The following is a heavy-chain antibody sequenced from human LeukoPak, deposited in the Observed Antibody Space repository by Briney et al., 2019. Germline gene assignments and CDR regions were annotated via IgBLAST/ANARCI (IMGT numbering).Heavy chain of an antibody. D-gene: IGHD2-15*01. J-gene: IGHJ3*02. Sequence: GGSLRLSCAASGFTFSSYWMTWVRQAPGKGLEWMANIKHDGSETYSVDPVKGRFAISRDNAKNSLYLQMDSLRAEDTAVYYCASHRSATFDIWGQGTVVTVSS. CDR2: IKHDGSET. CDR1: GFTFSSYW. CDR3: ASHRSATFDI. V-gene: IGHV3-7*05.